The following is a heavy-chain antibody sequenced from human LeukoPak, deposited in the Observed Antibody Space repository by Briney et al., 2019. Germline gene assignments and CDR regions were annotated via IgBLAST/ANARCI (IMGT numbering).Heavy chain of an antibody. V-gene: IGHV4-30-2*01. CDR3: ATSGYSSSWTLDP. CDR2: MYHSGST. J-gene: IGHJ5*02. Sequence: SETLSLTCAVSGASITSGGYSWSWIRQPPGKGLEWIGSMYHSGSTYYNPSLKSRVTISVDRSKNQFSLRLSSVTAADTAVYYCATSGYSSSWTLDPWGQETLVTVSS. CDR1: GASITSGGYS. D-gene: IGHD6-13*01.